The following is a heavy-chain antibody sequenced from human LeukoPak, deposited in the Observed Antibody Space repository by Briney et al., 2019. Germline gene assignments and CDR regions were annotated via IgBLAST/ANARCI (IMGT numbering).Heavy chain of an antibody. Sequence: SETLSRTCTVSSASITIYYWSWLRQPPGKGLEWIGYIYHSGRTYYNPSLKSRLTISVDGSKNQFSLKLSSVTAADTAVYYCTRGGSSGQDYWGQGTLVTVSS. CDR2: IYHSGRT. CDR1: SASITIYY. V-gene: IGHV4-59*12. D-gene: IGHD6-19*01. CDR3: TRGGSSGQDY. J-gene: IGHJ4*02.